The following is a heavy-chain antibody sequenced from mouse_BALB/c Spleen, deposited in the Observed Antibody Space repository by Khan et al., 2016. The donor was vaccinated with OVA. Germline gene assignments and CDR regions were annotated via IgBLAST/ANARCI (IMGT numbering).Heavy chain of an antibody. D-gene: IGHD1-1*01. Sequence: VQLQQSGAELVKPGASVKLSCTASGFNIKDTYMPWMKQKPEKGLEWIGRIDPANTNTTYDPKFQGKAHITAATSSNTAYLQLSSLTAEDTADYYCTTYFFGSSTYFDYWGQGTTLTVAS. J-gene: IGHJ2*01. V-gene: IGHV14-3*02. CDR3: TTYFFGSSTYFDY. CDR2: IDPANTNT. CDR1: GFNIKDTY.